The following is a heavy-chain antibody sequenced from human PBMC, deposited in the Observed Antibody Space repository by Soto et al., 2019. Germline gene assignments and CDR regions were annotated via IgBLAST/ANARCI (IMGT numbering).Heavy chain of an antibody. CDR3: AKDSIFDPDAFDI. D-gene: IGHD2-21*01. J-gene: IGHJ3*02. CDR2: ISGSGGST. CDR1: GFTFSSYA. Sequence: GGSLRLSCAASGFTFSSYAMSWVRQAPGKGLEWVSAISGSGGSTYYADSVKGRFTISRYNSKNTLYLQMNSLRAEDTAVYYCAKDSIFDPDAFDIWGQGTLVTVSS. V-gene: IGHV3-23*01.